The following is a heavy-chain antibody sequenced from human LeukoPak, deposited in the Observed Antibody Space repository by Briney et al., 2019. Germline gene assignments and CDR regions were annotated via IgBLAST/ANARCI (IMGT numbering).Heavy chain of an antibody. Sequence: PGGSLRLSCAASGFTFSSYGMHWVRQAPGKGLEWVAVISYDGSNKYYADSVKGRFTISRDNSKNTLYLQMNSLRAEDTAVYYCAKVRHYGSGSYGTLDVWGQGTTVTVSS. J-gene: IGHJ6*02. V-gene: IGHV3-30*18. D-gene: IGHD3-10*01. CDR3: AKVRHYGSGSYGTLDV. CDR2: ISYDGSNK. CDR1: GFTFSSYG.